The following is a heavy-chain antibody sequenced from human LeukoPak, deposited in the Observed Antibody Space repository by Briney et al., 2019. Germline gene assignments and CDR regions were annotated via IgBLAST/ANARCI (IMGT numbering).Heavy chain of an antibody. CDR3: ARNAGIRQWLVPQGVNWFDP. D-gene: IGHD6-19*01. J-gene: IGHJ5*02. CDR1: GFTFSSYS. CDR2: ISSSSSYI. Sequence: GGSLRLSCAASGFTFSSYSMNWVRQAPGKGLEWVSSISSSSSYIYYADSVKGRFTISRYNAKNSLYLQMNSLRAEDTAVYYCARNAGIRQWLVPQGVNWFDPWGQGTLVTVSS. V-gene: IGHV3-21*01.